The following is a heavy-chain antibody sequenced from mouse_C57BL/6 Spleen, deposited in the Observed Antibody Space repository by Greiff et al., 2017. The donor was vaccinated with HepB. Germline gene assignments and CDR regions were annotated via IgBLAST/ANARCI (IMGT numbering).Heavy chain of an antibody. J-gene: IGHJ2*01. Sequence: QVQLQQSGAELVKPGASVKLSCKASGYTFTSYWMHWVKQRPGQGLEWIGMIHPNSGSTNYNEKFKSKATLTVDKSSSTAYMQLSSLTSEDSAVYYCAINLNYYGSSYGDYWGQGTTLTVSS. D-gene: IGHD1-1*01. V-gene: IGHV1-64*01. CDR1: GYTFTSYW. CDR2: IHPNSGST. CDR3: AINLNYYGSSYGDY.